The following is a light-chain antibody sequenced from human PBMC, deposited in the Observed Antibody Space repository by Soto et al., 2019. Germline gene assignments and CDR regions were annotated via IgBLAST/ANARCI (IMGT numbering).Light chain of an antibody. CDR1: QSVSTSY. Sequence: DILLTQSPCTLSLSPGDRATLSCRASQSVSTSYLAWYKQKPGQAPRLVIYGASSRATGIPDRFSGSGSGTDFTLTISRLQPEDFEVYYCQQYGSSLRTFGQGTKVDIK. J-gene: IGKJ1*01. CDR2: GAS. V-gene: IGKV3-20*01. CDR3: QQYGSSLRT.